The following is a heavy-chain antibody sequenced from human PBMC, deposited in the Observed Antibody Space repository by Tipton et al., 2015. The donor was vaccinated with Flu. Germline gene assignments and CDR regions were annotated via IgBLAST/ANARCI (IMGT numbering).Heavy chain of an antibody. CDR2: ISGGGANT. D-gene: IGHD3-22*01. V-gene: IGHV3-23*01. CDR1: GFTFGAFA. J-gene: IGHJ4*02. CDR3: AKLDSSGFHYGRRYAY. Sequence: GSLRLSCAASGFTFGAFAMTWFRQPPGKGLEWVSTISGGGANTYYADSVKGRFAISRDNSINSLYLQMNSLRVEDAAVYYCAKLDSSGFHYGRRYAYWGQGTLVAVSS.